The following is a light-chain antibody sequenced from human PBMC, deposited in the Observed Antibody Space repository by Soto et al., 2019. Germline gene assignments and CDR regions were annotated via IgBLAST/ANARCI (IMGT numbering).Light chain of an antibody. CDR3: QQYNNCPYT. J-gene: IGKJ2*01. V-gene: IGKV3-15*01. CDR2: GAS. CDR1: QSVSSN. Sequence: EIVMTQSPATLYVSPGERVTLSCRASQSVSSNLAWYQQKPGQAPRLLIFGASTRATDIPARFSGSGSGTEFTLTISSLQSEDFAIYYCQQYNNCPYTCGQGTKLEIK.